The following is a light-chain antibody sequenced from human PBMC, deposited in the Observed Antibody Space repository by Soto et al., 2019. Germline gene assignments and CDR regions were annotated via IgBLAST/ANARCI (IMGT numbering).Light chain of an antibody. CDR3: QQYNGYSST. V-gene: IGKV1-5*01. CDR1: QSISNS. Sequence: DIPMTQSPPTVSASVGDRVTITCRARQSISNSLAWYQQKPGKAPNLLIYEASSLQSGVPSRFSGSGSGTDFTLTISSLQPDDFATYFCQQYNGYSSTFGQGTKVGIK. CDR2: EAS. J-gene: IGKJ1*01.